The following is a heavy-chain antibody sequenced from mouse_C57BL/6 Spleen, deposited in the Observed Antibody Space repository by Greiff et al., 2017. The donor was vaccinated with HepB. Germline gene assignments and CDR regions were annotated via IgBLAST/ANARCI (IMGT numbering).Heavy chain of an antibody. D-gene: IGHD2-4*01. Sequence: EVQLQESGGGLVKPGGSLKLSCAASGFTFSSYAMSWVRQTPEKRLEWVATISDGGSYTYYPDNVKGRFTISRDNAKNNLYLQMSHLKSEDTAMYYCARGGLRRDYAMDYWGQGTSVTVSS. CDR2: ISDGGSYT. V-gene: IGHV5-4*01. CDR3: ARGGLRRDYAMDY. CDR1: GFTFSSYA. J-gene: IGHJ4*01.